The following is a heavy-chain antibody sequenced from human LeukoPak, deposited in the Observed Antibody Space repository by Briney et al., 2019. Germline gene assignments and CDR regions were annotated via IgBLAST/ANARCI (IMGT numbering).Heavy chain of an antibody. CDR3: ARSFTDYGGNPTLYH. V-gene: IGHV4-61*02. D-gene: IGHD4-23*01. CDR2: IYTSGST. Sequence: SETLSLTCTVSGGSISSGSYYWSWTRQPAGKGLEWIGRIYTSGSTNYNPSLKSRVTISVDTSKNQFSLKLSSVTAADTAVYYCARSFTDYGGNPTLYHWGQGSLVTVSS. CDR1: GGSISSGSYY. J-gene: IGHJ5*02.